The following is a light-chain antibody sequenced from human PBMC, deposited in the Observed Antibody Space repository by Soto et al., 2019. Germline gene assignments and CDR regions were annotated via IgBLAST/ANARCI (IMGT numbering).Light chain of an antibody. Sequence: DIQMTQSPSPLSGSVGDRVTTTCRASQTISSWLAWYQQKPGKAPKLMIYKASTLKSGVPSRFSGSGSGTEFTLTISSLQPDDVATYYCQQYNSYPETFGQGTKVDIK. V-gene: IGKV1-5*03. CDR3: QQYNSYPET. CDR1: QTISSW. CDR2: KAS. J-gene: IGKJ1*01.